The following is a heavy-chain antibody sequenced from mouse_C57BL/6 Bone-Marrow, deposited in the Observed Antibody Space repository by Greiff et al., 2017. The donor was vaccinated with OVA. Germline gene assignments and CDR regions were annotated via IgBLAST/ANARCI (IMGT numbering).Heavy chain of an antibody. D-gene: IGHD2-5*01. J-gene: IGHJ2*01. CDR2: IWSGGST. V-gene: IGHV2-2*01. CDR3: ARNNYSNYYFDY. Sequence: VQLQQSGPGLVQPSQSLSITCTVSGFSLTSYGVHWVRQSPGKGLEWLGVIWSGGSTDYNAAFISRLSISKDNSKSQVFFKMNSLQADDTAIYYCARNNYSNYYFDYWGQGTTLTVSS. CDR1: GFSLTSYG.